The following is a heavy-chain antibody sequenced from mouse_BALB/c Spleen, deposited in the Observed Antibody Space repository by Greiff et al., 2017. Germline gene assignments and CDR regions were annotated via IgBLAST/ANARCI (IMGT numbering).Heavy chain of an antibody. Sequence: EVKLTESGPSLVKPSQTLSLTCSVTGDSITSGYWNWIRKFPGNKLEYMGYISYSGSTYYNPSLKSRISITRDTSKNQYYLQLNSVTTEDTATYYCARYNGNYYAMDYWGQGTSVTVSA. CDR1: GDSITSGY. CDR2: ISYSGST. CDR3: ARYNGNYYAMDY. J-gene: IGHJ4*01. D-gene: IGHD2-1*01. V-gene: IGHV3-8*02.